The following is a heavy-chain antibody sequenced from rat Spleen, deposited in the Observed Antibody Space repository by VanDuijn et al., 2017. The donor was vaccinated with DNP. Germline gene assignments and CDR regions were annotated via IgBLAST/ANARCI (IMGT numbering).Heavy chain of an antibody. D-gene: IGHD1-12*02. CDR2: ITNTGGSI. CDR1: GFIFSNYW. Sequence: EVQLVESGGGPVQPGRSLKLSCVASGFIFSNYWMTWIRQAPGKGLAWVAAITNTGGSIFYPDSVKGRFTISRDNAQNTLYLQMNSLRSEDTATYYCTRENYYDGRYYPFDYWGQGVMVTVSS. CDR3: TRENYYDGRYYPFDY. V-gene: IGHV5-31*01. J-gene: IGHJ2*01.